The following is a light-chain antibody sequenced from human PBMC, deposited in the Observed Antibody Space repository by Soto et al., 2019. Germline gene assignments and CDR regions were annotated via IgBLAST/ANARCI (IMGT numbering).Light chain of an antibody. CDR1: QSLTDTS. CDR2: DAS. Sequence: EIVLTQSPGTLSLSPGERATLSCRASQSLTDTSLAWYQQKPGQAPRLLIYDASIRATGIPDRFSGSGSGTDFTLTISRLEPEDFAVYSCQQYGTSPKTFGQGAKLEIK. CDR3: QQYGTSPKT. V-gene: IGKV3-20*01. J-gene: IGKJ2*01.